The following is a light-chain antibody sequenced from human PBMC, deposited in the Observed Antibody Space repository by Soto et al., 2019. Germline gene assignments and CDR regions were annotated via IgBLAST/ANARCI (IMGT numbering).Light chain of an antibody. V-gene: IGLV1-40*01. Sequence: QSALTQPPPVSGAPGQRVTISCTGSSSNIGAGYDVHWYQQLPGTAPKLLIYGNSNRPSGVPDRFSGSKSGTSASLAITGLQAEDEADYYCQSYDSSLSGVVFGGGTQLTVL. J-gene: IGLJ3*02. CDR2: GNS. CDR1: SSNIGAGYD. CDR3: QSYDSSLSGVV.